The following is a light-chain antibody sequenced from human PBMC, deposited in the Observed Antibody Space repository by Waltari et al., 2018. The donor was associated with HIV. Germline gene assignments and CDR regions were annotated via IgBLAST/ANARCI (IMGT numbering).Light chain of an antibody. V-gene: IGLV2-11*01. Sequence: QSALTQPRSVSGSPGQSVTISCTGTSSDVGGYTYVSWFQHHPGKAPKLMIYDVTKRPSGVPDRFSGSKSGNKASLTISGLQSEDEADYYCCSYAGSYTLIFGGGTKLTVL. CDR3: CSYAGSYTLI. CDR1: SSDVGGYTY. CDR2: DVT. J-gene: IGLJ2*01.